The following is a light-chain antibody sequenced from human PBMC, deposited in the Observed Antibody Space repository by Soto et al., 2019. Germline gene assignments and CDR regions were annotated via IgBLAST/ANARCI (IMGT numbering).Light chain of an antibody. CDR3: SSYTSSRTLYV. CDR2: DVS. Sequence: QSALTQPASVSGSPGQSITISCTGTSSDVGGYNYVSWYQQHPGKAPKLMIYDVSNRPSGVSNRFSGSKSGNKASLTITGLQAEDEADYYCSSYTSSRTLYVFGTGTKVTVL. J-gene: IGLJ1*01. CDR1: SSDVGGYNY. V-gene: IGLV2-14*01.